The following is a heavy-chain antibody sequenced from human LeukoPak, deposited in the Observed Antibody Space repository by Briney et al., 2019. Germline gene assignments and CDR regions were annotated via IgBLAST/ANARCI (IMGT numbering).Heavy chain of an antibody. Sequence: RASVKVSCKASGYTFTSYAMNWVRQAPGQGLEWMGWINTNTGNPTYAQGFTGRFVFSLDTSVSTAYLQISSLKAEDTAVYYCAREGITMVRGGFDYWGQGTLVTVSS. CDR1: GYTFTSYA. D-gene: IGHD3-10*01. CDR2: INTNTGNP. J-gene: IGHJ4*02. CDR3: AREGITMVRGGFDY. V-gene: IGHV7-4-1*02.